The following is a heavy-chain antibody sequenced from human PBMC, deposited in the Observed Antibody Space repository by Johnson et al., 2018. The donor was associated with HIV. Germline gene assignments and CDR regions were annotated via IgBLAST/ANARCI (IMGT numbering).Heavy chain of an antibody. Sequence: QVQLVESGGGVVQPGRSLRLSCAASGFTFSSYAMHWVRQAPGKGLEWVAVISYDGSNKYYADSVKGRFTISRDNSKNTLYLQMNSLRAEDTAVYYCARKGGAKEQGAFDIWGQGTMVTVSS. J-gene: IGHJ3*02. CDR3: ARKGGAKEQGAFDI. CDR2: ISYDGSNK. CDR1: GFTFSSYA. V-gene: IGHV3-30*04. D-gene: IGHD1-26*01.